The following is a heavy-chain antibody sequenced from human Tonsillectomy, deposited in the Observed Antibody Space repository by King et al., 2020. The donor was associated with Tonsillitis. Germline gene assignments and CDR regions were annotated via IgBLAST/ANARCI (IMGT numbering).Heavy chain of an antibody. D-gene: IGHD6-25*01. J-gene: IGHJ3*02. Sequence: QLVQSGGGVVKPGRSLRLPCAASGFIFSNYAMHWVRQAPGKGMEWVALISYDGSSKYYTDSVKGRFTISRDNSKNTLYLQMNSLRAEDTAVYYCARGAGSLGAFDIWGQGTKVTVSS. V-gene: IGHV3-30*04. CDR3: ARGAGSLGAFDI. CDR2: ISYDGSSK. CDR1: GFIFSNYA.